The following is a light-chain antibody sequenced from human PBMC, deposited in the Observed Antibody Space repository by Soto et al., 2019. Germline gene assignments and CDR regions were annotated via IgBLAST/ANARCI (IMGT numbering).Light chain of an antibody. CDR3: QQYTNAPRT. J-gene: IGKJ1*01. CDR2: RAS. V-gene: IGKV3-20*01. CDR1: QSINNNF. Sequence: EIVLTQSPGTLSLSPGETATLSCRASQSINNNFLAWHQQRPGQAPRLLIFRASNRASGIPDRFRGSGSGTDFTLTITRPEPEDFAVYYCQQYTNAPRTFGQGTKVEIK.